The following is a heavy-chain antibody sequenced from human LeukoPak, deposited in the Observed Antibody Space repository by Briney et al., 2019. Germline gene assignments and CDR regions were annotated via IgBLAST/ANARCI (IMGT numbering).Heavy chain of an antibody. D-gene: IGHD1-26*01. V-gene: IGHV4-59*12. CDR2: IYSSGST. CDR3: ARDGGVSTNDAFDI. Sequence: SETLSLTCTVSGGSISSYYWSWIRQPPGKGLEWIGYIYSSGSTNYNPSLKSRGTISVDTSKNQFSLKLSSVTAADTAVYYCARDGGVSTNDAFDIWGQGTMVTVSS. J-gene: IGHJ3*02. CDR1: GGSISSYY.